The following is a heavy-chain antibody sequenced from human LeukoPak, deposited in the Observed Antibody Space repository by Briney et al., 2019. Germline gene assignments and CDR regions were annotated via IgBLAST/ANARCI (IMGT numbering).Heavy chain of an antibody. CDR1: GFSLRTSGMF. Sequence: ESGPTLVNPTQTLTLTCTFSGFSLRTSGMFVSWIRQPPGKALEWLARIDWDDDKYYSTSLKTRLTISKDTSKNQVVLTMTNMDHVDTATYYCAREFRGDWYFDLWGRGTLVTVSS. D-gene: IGHD3-10*01. CDR3: AREFRGDWYFDL. CDR2: IDWDDDK. V-gene: IGHV2-70*11. J-gene: IGHJ2*01.